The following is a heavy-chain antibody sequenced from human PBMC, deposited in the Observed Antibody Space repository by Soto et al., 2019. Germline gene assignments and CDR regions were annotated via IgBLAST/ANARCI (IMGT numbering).Heavy chain of an antibody. CDR1: GYTFTNYD. Sequence: ASVKVSCKASGYTFTNYDINWVRHATGQGLEWMGWMNPNSGNTGYAQKFQGRVTMTRDTSINTAYMELSSLRSEDTDVYYCVRLSDDVAVLTGRSGYNDYWGQGTLVTVSS. V-gene: IGHV1-8*01. D-gene: IGHD3-9*01. CDR2: MNPNSGNT. CDR3: VRLSDDVAVLTGRSGYNDY. J-gene: IGHJ4*02.